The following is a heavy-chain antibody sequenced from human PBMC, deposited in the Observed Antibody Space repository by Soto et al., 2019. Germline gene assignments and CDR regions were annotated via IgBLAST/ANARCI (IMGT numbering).Heavy chain of an antibody. J-gene: IGHJ5*02. CDR2: INHRGQT. D-gene: IGHD3-3*01. Sequence: WETLSLTCAVYGGSFSDYSWIWIRQPPGKGLEWIGEINHRGQTNYKPSLKSRILISVDNSKNQVSLNLNSVTAADTAIYYCAKVSRITIFGGGWFDPWGQGTLVTVSS. V-gene: IGHV4-34*01. CDR1: GGSFSDYS. CDR3: AKVSRITIFGGGWFDP.